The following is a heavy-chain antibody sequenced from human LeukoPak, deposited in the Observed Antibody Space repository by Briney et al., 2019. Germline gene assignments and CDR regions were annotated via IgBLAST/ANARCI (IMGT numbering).Heavy chain of an antibody. D-gene: IGHD5-12*01. Sequence: GGSLRLSCAASGFTFSSYSMNWVRQAPGKGLEWVSSISSSSSYIYYADSVKGRFTISRDNAKNSLYLQMNSLRAEDTAVYHCARGGGGYVGFDYWGQGTLVTVSS. CDR2: ISSSSSYI. J-gene: IGHJ4*02. V-gene: IGHV3-21*04. CDR3: ARGGGGYVGFDY. CDR1: GFTFSSYS.